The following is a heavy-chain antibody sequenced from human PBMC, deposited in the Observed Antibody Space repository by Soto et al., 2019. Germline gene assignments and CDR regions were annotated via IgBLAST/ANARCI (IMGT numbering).Heavy chain of an antibody. J-gene: IGHJ6*02. D-gene: IGHD5-18*01. CDR2: IDPSDSYT. CDR3: ARLGTDTAMVTYGMDV. V-gene: IGHV5-10-1*01. CDR1: VYSFTSYW. Sequence: GESLKISCKGSVYSFTSYWISWVRQMPGKGLEWMGRIDPSDSYTNYSPSFQGHVTISADKSISTAYLQWSSLKASDTAMYYCARLGTDTAMVTYGMDVWGQGTTVTVSS.